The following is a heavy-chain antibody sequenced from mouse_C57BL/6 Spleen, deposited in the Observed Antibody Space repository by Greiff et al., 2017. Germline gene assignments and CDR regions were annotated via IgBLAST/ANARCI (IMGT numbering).Heavy chain of an antibody. CDR3: ARGAAKATYYFDN. CDR2: ISDGGSYT. J-gene: IGHJ2*01. CDR1: GFTFSSYA. V-gene: IGHV5-4*03. Sequence: EVKVVESGGGLVKPGGSLKLSCAASGFTFSSYAMSWVRQTPEKRLEWVATISDGGSYTYYPDNVKGRFTISRDNAKNNLNLQMSHLKSEDTAMYNCARGAAKATYYFDNWGQGTTLTVSS. D-gene: IGHD3-2*02.